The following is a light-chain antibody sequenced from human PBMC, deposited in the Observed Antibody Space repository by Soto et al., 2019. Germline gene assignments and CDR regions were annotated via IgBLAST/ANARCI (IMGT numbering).Light chain of an antibody. Sequence: DIQMTPSPSTPSASVGDRVTITFRASQNINTDLAWYQQKPGKVPNLLIYHASSLVTGVPSRFSGSGSGTEFTLTISSLQPDDFAAYYCQQYSTLWTFGQGTKV. CDR2: HAS. J-gene: IGKJ1*01. CDR1: QNINTD. V-gene: IGKV1-5*01. CDR3: QQYSTLWT.